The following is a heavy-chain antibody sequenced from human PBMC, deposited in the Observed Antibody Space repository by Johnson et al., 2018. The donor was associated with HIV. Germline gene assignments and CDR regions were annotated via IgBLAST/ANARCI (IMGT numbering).Heavy chain of an antibody. CDR1: GFTFSSYA. V-gene: IGHV3-30-3*01. CDR2: ISYDGSNK. Sequence: QVQLVESGGGVVQPGRSLRLSCAASGFTFSSYAMHWVRQAPGKGLEWVAVISYDGSNKYYADSVKGRFTISRDNSKNTLYLQMNSLRAEDTDVYYCARRGYSSSGGAFDIWGQGTMVTVSS. J-gene: IGHJ3*02. CDR3: ARRGYSSSGGAFDI. D-gene: IGHD6-6*01.